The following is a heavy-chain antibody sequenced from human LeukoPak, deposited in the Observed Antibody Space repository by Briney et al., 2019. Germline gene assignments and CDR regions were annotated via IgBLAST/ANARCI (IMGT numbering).Heavy chain of an antibody. J-gene: IGHJ4*02. CDR1: GFIFSSYA. CDR2: FSGSGDST. V-gene: IGHV3-23*01. Sequence: GGSLRLYCAASGFIFSSYAMGWVRRAPGKGLEWVSAFSGSGDSTYYADSVKGRFTISRDFSRNAVYLQMSSLRVEDTAEYFCAKAIDNRGYYFERGADSWGQGTMVTVSS. CDR3: AKAIDNRGYYFERGADS. D-gene: IGHD3-22*01.